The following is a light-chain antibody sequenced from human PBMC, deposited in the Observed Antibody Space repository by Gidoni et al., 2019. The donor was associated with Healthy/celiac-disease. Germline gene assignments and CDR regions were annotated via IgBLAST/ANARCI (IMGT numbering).Light chain of an antibody. V-gene: IGLV3-16*01. CDR2: KDS. J-gene: IGLJ2*01. Sequence: SYELTQPPPVSVSLGQMARITCSGEALPKKYAYWYQQKPCQFPVLVIYKDSERPSGIPERFSGSSSGTIVTLTISGVQAEDEADYYCLSADSSGTYRHVVFGGGTKLTVL. CDR1: ALPKKY. CDR3: LSADSSGTYRHVV.